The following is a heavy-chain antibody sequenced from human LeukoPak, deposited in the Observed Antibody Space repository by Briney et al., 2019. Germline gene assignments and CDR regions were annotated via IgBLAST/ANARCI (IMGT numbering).Heavy chain of an antibody. Sequence: ASVKVSCKASGYTFTGYYMHWVRQAPGQGLEWMGRINPNSGGTNYAQKFQGRVTMTRDTSISTAYMELSRLRSDDTAVYYCARELRLGELSLTPYYWGQGTLVTVSS. CDR1: GYTFTGYY. CDR2: INPNSGGT. J-gene: IGHJ4*02. V-gene: IGHV1-2*06. D-gene: IGHD3-16*02. CDR3: ARELRLGELSLTPYY.